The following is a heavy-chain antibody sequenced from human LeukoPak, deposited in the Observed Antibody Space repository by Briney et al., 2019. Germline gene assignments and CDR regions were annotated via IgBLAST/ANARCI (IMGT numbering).Heavy chain of an antibody. J-gene: IGHJ4*02. Sequence: PGGSLRLSCAASGFTFSNYWMHWVRQAPGKGRVWVSRINSDGTSINYADSVKGRFTISRDNAKNTLFLQMNSLRAEDTAVYYCARAPGGWIDYWAQGTLVAVSS. V-gene: IGHV3-74*01. CDR2: INSDGTSI. CDR1: GFTFSNYW. CDR3: ARAPGGWIDY. D-gene: IGHD6-19*01.